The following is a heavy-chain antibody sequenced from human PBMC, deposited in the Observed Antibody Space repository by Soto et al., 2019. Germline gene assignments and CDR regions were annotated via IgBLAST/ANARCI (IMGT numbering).Heavy chain of an antibody. CDR2: IFSNDEK. CDR1: GFSLSNARMG. CDR3: ARISYSNYYYYPYGMHV. V-gene: IGHV2-26*01. J-gene: IGHJ6*02. D-gene: IGHD4-4*01. Sequence: SGPTLVNPTETLTLTCTVSGFSLSNARMGVSWIRQPPGKALEWLAHIFSNDEKSYSTSLKSRLTISKDTSKSQVVLTMTNMDPVDTATYYCARISYSNYYYYPYGMHVWGQATTVTVSS.